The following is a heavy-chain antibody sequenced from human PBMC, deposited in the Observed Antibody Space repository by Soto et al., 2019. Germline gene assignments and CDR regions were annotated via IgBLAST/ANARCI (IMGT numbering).Heavy chain of an antibody. CDR3: VSQRTTVPTQAYFDY. Sequence: KPSETLSLTCTVSGGSVTNSSYYWGWIRQSPGKGLEWIGSVYYRGRSYSKSSVKSRVTISVDTSKNRFSLSLNSVTASDTAVYFCVSQRTTVPTQAYFDYWGPGALVTSPQ. CDR1: GGSVTNSSYY. CDR2: VYYRGRS. J-gene: IGHJ4*02. D-gene: IGHD4-17*01. V-gene: IGHV4-39*01.